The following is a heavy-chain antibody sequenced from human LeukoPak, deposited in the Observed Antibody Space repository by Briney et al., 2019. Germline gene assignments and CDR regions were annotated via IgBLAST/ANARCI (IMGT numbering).Heavy chain of an antibody. CDR2: ISSSGSTI. V-gene: IGHV3-48*03. J-gene: IGHJ4*02. CDR3: AGDHYYHASRGYLSFLKRGDYFDY. Sequence: GGSLRLSRAASGFTFSSYEMNWVRQAPGKGLEWVSYISSSGSTIYYADSVKGRFTISRDNAKNSLYLQMNSLRAEDTAVYYYAGDHYYHASRGYLSFLKRGDYFDYWGQGTLVTVSS. D-gene: IGHD3-22*01. CDR1: GFTFSSYE.